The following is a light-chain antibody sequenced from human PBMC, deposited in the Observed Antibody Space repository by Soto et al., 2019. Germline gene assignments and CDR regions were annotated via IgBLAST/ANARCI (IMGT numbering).Light chain of an antibody. J-gene: IGLJ1*01. CDR3: CSYAGSSTHYV. Sequence: QSALTQPASVSGSPGQSITISCTETSSDVGSYNLVSWYQQHPGKAPKLMIYEGSKRPSGVSNRFSGSKSGNTASLTISGLQAEDEADYYCCSYAGSSTHYVFGTGTKVTVL. V-gene: IGLV2-23*01. CDR2: EGS. CDR1: SSDVGSYNL.